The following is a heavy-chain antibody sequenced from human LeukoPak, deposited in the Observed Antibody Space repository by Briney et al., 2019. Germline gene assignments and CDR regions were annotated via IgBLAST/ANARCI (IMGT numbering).Heavy chain of an antibody. CDR3: ARVPYCGGDCYPWDYYYYMDV. D-gene: IGHD2-21*02. CDR1: GYTFTSYD. J-gene: IGHJ6*03. Sequence: ASVKVSCKASGYTFTSYDINWVRQAPGQGLEWMGWISAYNGNTNYAQKLQGRVTMTTDTSTSTAYMELRSLRSDDTAVYYCARVPYCGGDCYPWDYYYYMDVWGKGTTVTISS. V-gene: IGHV1-18*01. CDR2: ISAYNGNT.